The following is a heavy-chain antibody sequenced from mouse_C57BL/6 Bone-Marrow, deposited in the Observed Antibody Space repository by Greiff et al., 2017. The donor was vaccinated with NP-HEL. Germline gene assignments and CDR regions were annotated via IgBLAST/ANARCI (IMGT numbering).Heavy chain of an antibody. CDR2: IDPSDSYT. Sequence: QVQLQQPGAELVKPGASVKLSCKASGYTFTSYWMQWVKQRPGQGLEWIGEIDPSDSYTNYTQKFKGKATLTVDTSSSTAYMQLSSLTSEDSAVYYCAREGQLRDAYYAMDYWGQGTSVTVSS. D-gene: IGHD3-2*02. V-gene: IGHV1-50*01. CDR1: GYTFTSYW. CDR3: AREGQLRDAYYAMDY. J-gene: IGHJ4*01.